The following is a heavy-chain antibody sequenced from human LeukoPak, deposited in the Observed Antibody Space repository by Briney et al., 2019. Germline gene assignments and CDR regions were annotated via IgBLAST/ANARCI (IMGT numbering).Heavy chain of an antibody. CDR2: IYASGNT. Sequence: SETLSLTCTVSGGSISSYYWSWVRQPAGKGLEWIGRIYASGNTNYNPSLKGRVTMTVDTSKNQFSLNLSSVTAADTAVYYCARDPCGGDCYAPYFDYWGQGTLVTVSS. CDR3: ARDPCGGDCYAPYFDY. D-gene: IGHD2-21*01. J-gene: IGHJ4*02. V-gene: IGHV4-4*07. CDR1: GGSISSYY.